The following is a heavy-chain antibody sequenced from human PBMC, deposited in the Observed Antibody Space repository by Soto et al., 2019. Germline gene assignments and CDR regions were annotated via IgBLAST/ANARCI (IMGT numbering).Heavy chain of an antibody. V-gene: IGHV4-4*02. CDR3: ARWFGSSGYYYESCFDP. CDR1: GGSISSSNW. CDR2: IYHSGST. Sequence: QVQLQESGPGLVKPSGTLSLTCAVSGGSISSSNWWSWVRQPPGKGLEWIGEIYHSGSTNYNPSLKSRVTISVYKSKNQFSLKLSSVTAADTAVYYCARWFGSSGYYYESCFDPWGHGTLVTVAS. D-gene: IGHD3-22*01. J-gene: IGHJ5*02.